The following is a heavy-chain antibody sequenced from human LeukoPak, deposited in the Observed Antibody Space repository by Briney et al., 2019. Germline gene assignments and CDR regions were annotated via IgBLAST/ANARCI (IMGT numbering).Heavy chain of an antibody. CDR3: ARDAPGGYYYGSGSHYPFDI. CDR2: IYSGGST. V-gene: IGHV3-53*01. J-gene: IGHJ3*02. Sequence: PGGSLRLSCAASGFTVSSNYMSWVRQAPGKGLEWVSVIYSGGSTYYADSVKGRFTISRDNSKNTLYLQMNSLRAEDTAVYYCARDAPGGYYYGSGSHYPFDIWGQGTMVTVSS. D-gene: IGHD3-10*01. CDR1: GFTVSSNY.